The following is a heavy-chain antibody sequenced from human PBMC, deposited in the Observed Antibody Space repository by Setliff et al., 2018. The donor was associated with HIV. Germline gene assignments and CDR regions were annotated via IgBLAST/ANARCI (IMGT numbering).Heavy chain of an antibody. D-gene: IGHD3-22*01. J-gene: IGHJ4*02. CDR3: AKDRYYDSSGSPFDY. CDR1: GFTFSNYA. Sequence: PGGSLRLSCAASGFTFSNYAMAWVRQAPGKGLEWVSVISGNGGKTYFADSVKGRFTISRDNSKNTLYLQMNSLRAEDTAVYYCAKDRYYDSSGSPFDYWGQGTLVTVSS. CDR2: ISGNGGKT. V-gene: IGHV3-23*01.